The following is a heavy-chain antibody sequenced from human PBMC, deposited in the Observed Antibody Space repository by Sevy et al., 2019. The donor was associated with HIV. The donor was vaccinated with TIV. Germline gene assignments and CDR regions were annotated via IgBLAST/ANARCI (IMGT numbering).Heavy chain of an antibody. V-gene: IGHV3-30*18. J-gene: IGHJ4*02. CDR3: AKDFTTVVTRGECPDY. Sequence: GESLKISCAASGFTFSSYGMHWVRQAPGKGLEWVAVISYDGSNKYYADSVKGRFTISRDNSKNTLYLQMNSLRAEDTAVYYCAKDFTTVVTRGECPDYWGQGTLVTVSS. CDR2: ISYDGSNK. D-gene: IGHD4-17*01. CDR1: GFTFSSYG.